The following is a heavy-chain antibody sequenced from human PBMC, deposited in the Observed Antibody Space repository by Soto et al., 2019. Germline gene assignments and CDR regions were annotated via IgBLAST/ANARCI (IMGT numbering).Heavy chain of an antibody. CDR3: ARDTGGSYDY. Sequence: EVQLVESGGGLVQPGGSLRLSCAASGFTFSDYYMDWVRQVPGKGLEWLGRSRNKANSYNTEYAASVKGRFSISSDYSKDSMYLQMNSLKTEDTAVYYCARDTGGSYDYWGQGALVTVSS. V-gene: IGHV3-72*01. D-gene: IGHD1-26*01. J-gene: IGHJ4*02. CDR2: SRNKANSYNT. CDR1: GFTFSDYY.